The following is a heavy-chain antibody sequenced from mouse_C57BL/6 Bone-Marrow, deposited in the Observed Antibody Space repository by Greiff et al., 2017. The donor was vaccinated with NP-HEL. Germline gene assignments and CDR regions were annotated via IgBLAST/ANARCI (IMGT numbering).Heavy chain of an antibody. Sequence: LVESGAELVRPGASVKLSCTASGFNIKDYYMHWVKQRPEQGLEWIGRIDPEDGDTEYAPKFQGKATMTADTSSNTAYLQLSSLTSEDTAVYYCTAITTVGRLWYFDVWGTGTTVTVSS. V-gene: IGHV14-1*01. CDR3: TAITTVGRLWYFDV. CDR2: IDPEDGDT. D-gene: IGHD1-1*01. CDR1: GFNIKDYY. J-gene: IGHJ1*03.